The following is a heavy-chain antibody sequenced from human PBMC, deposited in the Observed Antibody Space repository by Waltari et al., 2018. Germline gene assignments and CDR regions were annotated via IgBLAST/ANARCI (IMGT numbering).Heavy chain of an antibody. J-gene: IGHJ6*03. CDR3: ASSYYYDSSGYPNYMDV. CDR2: INPNSGGT. Sequence: QVQLVQSGAEVKKPGASVKVSCKASGYTFTGYYMPWVRQAPGPGLEWMGWINPNSGGTNYAQKFQGRVTMTRDTSISTAYMELSRLRSDDTAVYYCASSYYYDSSGYPNYMDVWGKGTTVTVSS. D-gene: IGHD3-22*01. CDR1: GYTFTGYY. V-gene: IGHV1-2*02.